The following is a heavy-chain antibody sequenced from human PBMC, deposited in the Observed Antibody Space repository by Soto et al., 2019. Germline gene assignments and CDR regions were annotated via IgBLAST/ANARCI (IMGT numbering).Heavy chain of an antibody. J-gene: IGHJ5*02. CDR2: IYPGDSDT. D-gene: IGHD3-10*01. CDR3: ARGYYYGSGSYSENWFDP. Sequence: GESLKISCKGSGYSFTSYWIGWVRQMPGKGLEWMGIIYPGDSDTRYSPSFQGQVNISADKSISTAYLQWSSLKASDTAMYYCARGYYYGSGSYSENWFDPWGQGTLVTVSS. CDR1: GYSFTSYW. V-gene: IGHV5-51*01.